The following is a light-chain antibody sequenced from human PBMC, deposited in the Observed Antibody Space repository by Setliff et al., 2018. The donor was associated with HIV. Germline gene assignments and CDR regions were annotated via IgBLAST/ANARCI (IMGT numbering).Light chain of an antibody. J-gene: IGLJ1*01. CDR1: SSDVGGFDF. Sequence: QSVLTQPASVSGSPGQSITISCTGTSSDVGGFDFVSWYQQHLGKAPQLMIYDVTKRPSGVSSRFSGSKSGNAASLTISGLQAEDEADYYCSSFTSTTTYVFGTGTKVTVL. CDR2: DVT. CDR3: SSFTSTTTYV. V-gene: IGLV2-14*01.